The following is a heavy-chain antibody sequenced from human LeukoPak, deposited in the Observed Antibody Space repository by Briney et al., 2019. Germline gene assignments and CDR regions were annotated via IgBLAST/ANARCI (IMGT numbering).Heavy chain of an antibody. D-gene: IGHD3-10*01. Sequence: SAKVSCKASGGTFSSYAISWVRQAPGQGLEWMGGIIPIFGTANYAQKFQGRVTITADKSTSTAYMELSSLRSEDTAVYYCARDGDQVRGAEYYYYGMDVWGKGTTVTVSS. V-gene: IGHV1-69*06. J-gene: IGHJ6*04. CDR1: GGTFSSYA. CDR2: IIPIFGTA. CDR3: ARDGDQVRGAEYYYYGMDV.